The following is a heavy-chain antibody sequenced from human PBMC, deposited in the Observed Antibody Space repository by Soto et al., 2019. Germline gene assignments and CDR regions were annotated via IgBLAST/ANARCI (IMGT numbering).Heavy chain of an antibody. CDR2: ISYDGSNK. J-gene: IGHJ4*02. V-gene: IGHV3-30*18. CDR3: AEDGASYYFDY. Sequence: QVQLVESGGGVVQPGRSLRLSCAASGFTFSSYGMHWVRQAPGKGLEWVAVISYDGSNKYYADSVKGRFTISRDNSKNTLYLQMNSLRAEDTAVYYCAEDGASYYFDYWGQGTLVTVSS. D-gene: IGHD1-26*01. CDR1: GFTFSSYG.